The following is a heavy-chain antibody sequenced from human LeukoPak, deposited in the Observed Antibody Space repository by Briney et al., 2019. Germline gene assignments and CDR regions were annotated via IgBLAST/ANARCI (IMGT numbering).Heavy chain of an antibody. CDR3: ASALSSGWSNCYYYMDV. D-gene: IGHD6-19*01. V-gene: IGHV1-2*02. Sequence: ASVKVSCKASGYTFTGYYMHWVRQAPGQGLEWMGWINPNSGGTNYAQKFQGRVTMTRDTSISTAYMELSRLRSDDTAVYYCASALSSGWSNCYYYMDVWGKGTTVTVSS. CDR1: GYTFTGYY. J-gene: IGHJ6*03. CDR2: INPNSGGT.